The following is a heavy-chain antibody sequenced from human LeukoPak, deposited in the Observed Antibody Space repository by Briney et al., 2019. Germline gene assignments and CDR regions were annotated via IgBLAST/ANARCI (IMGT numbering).Heavy chain of an antibody. CDR1: GFTFDDYG. J-gene: IGHJ4*02. Sequence: GGSLRLSCVASGFTFDDYGMSWVRQARGKGLEWVSGIHWSGGTTGYGDSVKGRFTISRDNAKNSLSLQMDSLRVEDTAFYYCARVWTNTAFYPSDFWGQGTLVTVSS. CDR2: IHWSGGTT. V-gene: IGHV3-20*04. D-gene: IGHD2-21*02. CDR3: ARVWTNTAFYPSDF.